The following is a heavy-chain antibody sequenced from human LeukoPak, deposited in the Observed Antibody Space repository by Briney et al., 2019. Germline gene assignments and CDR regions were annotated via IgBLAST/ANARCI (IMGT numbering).Heavy chain of an antibody. V-gene: IGHV3-7*03. CDR1: GFTFSSYW. D-gene: IGHD3-16*01. CDR3: AKIPQVATYTVPNFDF. CDR2: IKQDGSEK. J-gene: IGHJ4*02. Sequence: GSLRLSCAASGFTFSSYWMTWVRQAPGKGLECVATIKQDGSEKYYADSVKGRFTISRDNAKNSLYLQMNSLRAEDTAVYYCAKIPQVATYTVPNFDFWGQGTLVTVSS.